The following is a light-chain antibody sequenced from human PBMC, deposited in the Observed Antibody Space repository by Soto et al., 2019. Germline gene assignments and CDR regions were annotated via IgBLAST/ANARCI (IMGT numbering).Light chain of an antibody. Sequence: QSALTQPASVSGSPGQSITISCTGTSSDVGSYNLVSWYQQHPGEAPKLMIYEGSKRPSGVSNHFSGSKSGNTASLTISGLQAEDEADYYCCSYAASVVFGGGTKLTVL. V-gene: IGLV2-23*01. CDR2: EGS. J-gene: IGLJ2*01. CDR1: SSDVGSYNL. CDR3: CSYAASVV.